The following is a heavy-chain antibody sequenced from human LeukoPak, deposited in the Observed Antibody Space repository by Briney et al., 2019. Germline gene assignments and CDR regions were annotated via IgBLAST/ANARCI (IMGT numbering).Heavy chain of an antibody. CDR1: GGSISSSSYY. D-gene: IGHD5-24*01. V-gene: IGHV4-39*01. CDR2: IYYSGST. CDR3: ARKRDGYNYFDY. J-gene: IGHJ4*02. Sequence: PSETLSLTCTVSGGSISSSSYYWGWIRQPPGKGLEWIGSIYYSGSTYYNPSLKSRVTISADTSKNQFSLKLSSVTAADTAVYYCARKRDGYNYFDYWGQGTLVTVSS.